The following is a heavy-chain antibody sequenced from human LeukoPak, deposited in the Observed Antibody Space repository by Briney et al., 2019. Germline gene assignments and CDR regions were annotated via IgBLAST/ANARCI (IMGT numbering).Heavy chain of an antibody. D-gene: IGHD3-10*01. Sequence: GGSLRLSCAASGFTFSSYGMHWVRQAPGKGLEWVAFIRYDGSNKYYADSVKGRFTISRDNSKNTLYLQMNSLRAEDTAVYYCAKDPTVRGPQGNWFDPWGQGTLVTVSS. CDR1: GFTFSSYG. J-gene: IGHJ5*02. V-gene: IGHV3-30*02. CDR2: IRYDGSNK. CDR3: AKDPTVRGPQGNWFDP.